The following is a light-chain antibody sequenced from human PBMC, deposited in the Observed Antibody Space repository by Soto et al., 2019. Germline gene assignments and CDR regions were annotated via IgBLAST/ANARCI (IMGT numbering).Light chain of an antibody. CDR3: QHYNSYSEA. CDR2: DAS. J-gene: IGKJ1*01. CDR1: QTISSW. Sequence: DIPMPQSHSTLSGSVGYRVTTTCPASQTISSWLAWYQQKPGKAPKLLIYDASTLKSGLPSRFSGSGSGTEFTLTISSLQPDDFATYYCQHYNSYSEAFGQGTKVDIK. V-gene: IGKV1-5*01.